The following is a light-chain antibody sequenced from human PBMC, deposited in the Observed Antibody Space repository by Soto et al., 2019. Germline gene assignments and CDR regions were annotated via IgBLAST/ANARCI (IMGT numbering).Light chain of an antibody. J-gene: IGKJ2*01. Sequence: DIQMTQSPSSLSASVGDRVTITCRASQSINTYLNWYHQRPGKAPKVLIYAASSLQSGVPSRFSGSGSGADYTLTISSLQPEDFASYYCQQSYSSPYTFGQGTKVDIK. CDR3: QQSYSSPYT. CDR1: QSINTY. CDR2: AAS. V-gene: IGKV1-39*01.